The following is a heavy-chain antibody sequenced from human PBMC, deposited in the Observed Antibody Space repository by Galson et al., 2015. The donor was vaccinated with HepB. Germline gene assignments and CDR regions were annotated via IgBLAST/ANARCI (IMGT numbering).Heavy chain of an antibody. CDR1: GYSFTTYG. J-gene: IGHJ3*02. Sequence: SVKVSCKASGYSFTTYGITWVRQAPGQGLEWLGCISTYNGDTKYTQKVQGRVTMTTDPSTSTAYMELRSLRSDDTAVYYCAKGGRQQDLNDAFDIWGQGTKVTVSS. V-gene: IGHV1-18*01. CDR2: ISTYNGDT. D-gene: IGHD6-13*01. CDR3: AKGGRQQDLNDAFDI.